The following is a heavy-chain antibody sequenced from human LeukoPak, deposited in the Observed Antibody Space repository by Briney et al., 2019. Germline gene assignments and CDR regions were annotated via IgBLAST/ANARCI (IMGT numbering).Heavy chain of an antibody. Sequence: PGGSLRLSCAASGFTVSSNYMSWVRQAPGKGLEWVSVIYSGGSTYYADSVKGRFTISRDNSKNTLYLQMNSLRAEDTAVYYCARDYYGSGSYRDGMDVWGQGTTVTVSS. CDR2: IYSGGST. CDR1: GFTVSSNY. V-gene: IGHV3-66*01. D-gene: IGHD3-10*01. CDR3: ARDYYGSGSYRDGMDV. J-gene: IGHJ6*02.